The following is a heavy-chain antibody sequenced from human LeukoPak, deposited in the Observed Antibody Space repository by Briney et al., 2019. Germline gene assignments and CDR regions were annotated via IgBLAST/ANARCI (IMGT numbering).Heavy chain of an antibody. Sequence: PGGSLRLSCAASGFTVSSNYMSWVRQAPGKGLEWVSVIYSGGSTYYADSVKGRFTISRDNSKNTLYLQMNSLRAEDTAVYYCAREGGGFMITLGGVPDYYFDYWGQGTLVTVSS. V-gene: IGHV3-66*01. CDR3: AREGGGFMITLGGVPDYYFDY. J-gene: IGHJ4*02. CDR1: GFTVSSNY. D-gene: IGHD3-16*01. CDR2: IYSGGST.